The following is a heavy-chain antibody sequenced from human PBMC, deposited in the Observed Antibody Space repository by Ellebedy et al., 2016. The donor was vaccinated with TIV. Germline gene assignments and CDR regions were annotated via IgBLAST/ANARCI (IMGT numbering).Heavy chain of an antibody. Sequence: GESLKISXKGSGYSFTSYWIGWVRQMPGKGLEWMGVIYPGDSDTRYRPSFQGQVTMSADKSFSTAYLQWSTLKASDTDMYYCARGRGVTTPGRNYFDYWGQGTLVTVSS. CDR3: ARGRGVTTPGRNYFDY. V-gene: IGHV5-51*01. CDR1: GYSFTSYW. CDR2: IYPGDSDT. D-gene: IGHD4-17*01. J-gene: IGHJ4*02.